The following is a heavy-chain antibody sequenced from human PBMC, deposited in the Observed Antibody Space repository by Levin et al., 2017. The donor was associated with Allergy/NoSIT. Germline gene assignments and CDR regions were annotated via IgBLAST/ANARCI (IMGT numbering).Heavy chain of an antibody. J-gene: IGHJ6*02. D-gene: IGHD3-3*01. CDR1: GGSFSGYY. V-gene: IGHV4-34*01. CDR2: INHSGST. CDR3: ARLHYDFWSGYSPRSSGMDV. Sequence: LSLTCAVYGGSFSGYYWSWIRQPPGKGLEWVGEINHSGSTNYNPSLKSRVTISVDTSKNQFSLKLNSMTAADSAVYYCARLHYDFWSGYSPRSSGMDVWGQGTTVTVSS.